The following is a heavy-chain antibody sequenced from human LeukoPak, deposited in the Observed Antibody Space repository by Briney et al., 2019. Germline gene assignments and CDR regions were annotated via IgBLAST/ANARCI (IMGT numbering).Heavy chain of an antibody. D-gene: IGHD2-15*01. V-gene: IGHV4-34*01. CDR1: GGSFSGYY. J-gene: IGHJ5*02. Sequence: SETLSLTCAVSGGSFSGYYWTWIRQPPGKGLEWIGEINHSGRTNYNPSLKSRVFMSVDTSKNQFSLKLSSVTAADTAVYYCARPLGYCSDSRCPQSWFDPWGQGTLVTVSS. CDR2: INHSGRT. CDR3: ARPLGYCSDSRCPQSWFDP.